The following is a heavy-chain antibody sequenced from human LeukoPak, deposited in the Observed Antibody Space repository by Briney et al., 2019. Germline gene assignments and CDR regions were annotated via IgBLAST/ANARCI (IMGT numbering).Heavy chain of an antibody. CDR2: IIPIFDTG. J-gene: IGHJ4*02. D-gene: IGHD5-18*01. CDR3: ARAMDTSMVPDLNY. CDR1: GYTFSSYA. Sequence: ASVKVSCKASGYTFSSYAISWVRQAPGQGLEWMGGIIPIFDTGNYAQKFQGRLTITADESTSTAYMELSSLTSDDTAIYYCARAMDTSMVPDLNYWGQGTLVSVSS. V-gene: IGHV1-69*13.